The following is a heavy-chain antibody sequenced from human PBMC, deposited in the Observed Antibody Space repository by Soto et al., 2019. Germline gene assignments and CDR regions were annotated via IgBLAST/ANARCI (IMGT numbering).Heavy chain of an antibody. J-gene: IGHJ3*02. CDR3: TTTSVSGIYVGAFDI. CDR1: NFPFSNAW. V-gene: IGHV3-15*07. D-gene: IGHD3-16*01. CDR2: IKSKTDGGTT. Sequence: EVQLVESGGGLVKPGGSLRLPCAASNFPFSNAWMNWVRQAPGRGLEWVGHIKSKTDGGTTDYAAPVKGRFTISSDDSKNTLYLQMNSLKSEDTAVYFCTTTSVSGIYVGAFDIWGQGTIVTVFS.